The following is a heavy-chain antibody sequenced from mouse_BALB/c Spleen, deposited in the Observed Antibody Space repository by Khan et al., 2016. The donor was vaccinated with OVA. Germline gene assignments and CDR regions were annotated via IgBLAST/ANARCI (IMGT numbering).Heavy chain of an antibody. J-gene: IGHJ4*01. CDR3: ARRKKEYARDY. V-gene: IGHV1-4*01. CDR1: GYTFTSHT. Sequence: QIQLVQSGAELARPGASVKMSCKASGYTFTSHTMHWIKQRPGQGLEWIGYINPRSGYNQTLNDKATLTADLSSSTAYMKKSSQKYEDTEVYYSARRKKEYARDYWGQGTSVNVSS. CDR2: INPRSG.